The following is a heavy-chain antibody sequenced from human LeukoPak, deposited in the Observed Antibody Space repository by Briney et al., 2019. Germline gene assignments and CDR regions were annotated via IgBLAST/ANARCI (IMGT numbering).Heavy chain of an antibody. Sequence: GASVKVSCKASGYTFTSYDINWVRQATGLGPEWMGWMNPNSGNTGYAQKFQGRVTMTRNTSISTAYLELSSLTSEDTAVYYCAILPGYSSGWYEVNYWGQGTLVTVSS. V-gene: IGHV1-8*01. CDR3: AILPGYSSGWYEVNY. D-gene: IGHD6-13*01. CDR2: MNPNSGNT. CDR1: GYTFTSYD. J-gene: IGHJ4*02.